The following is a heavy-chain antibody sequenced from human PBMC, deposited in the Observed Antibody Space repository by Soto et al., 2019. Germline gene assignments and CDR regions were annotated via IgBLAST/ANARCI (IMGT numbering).Heavy chain of an antibody. CDR3: AKDLDGDYALYYYYYGMDV. D-gene: IGHD4-17*01. CDR1: GLTFSSYG. J-gene: IGHJ6*02. CDR2: ISYDGSNK. Sequence: VGSLRLSCAASGLTFSSYGMHWVRQAPGKGLEWVAVISYDGSNKYYADSVKGRFTISRDNSKNTLYLQMNSLRAEDTAVYYCAKDLDGDYALYYYYYGMDVWGQGTTVTVSS. V-gene: IGHV3-30*18.